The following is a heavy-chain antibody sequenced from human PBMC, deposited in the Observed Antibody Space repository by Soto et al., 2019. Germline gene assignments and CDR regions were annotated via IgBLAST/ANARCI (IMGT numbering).Heavy chain of an antibody. J-gene: IGHJ4*02. V-gene: IGHV1-69*01. Sequence: QVQLVQSGAEVKKPGSSVKVSCKASGGTFSSYAISGERQAPGQGLEWMGGIIPNFGTADYAQKFQGRVTITADESTSSAYMELSSLSSEDTAVYYCARGQTIAAPRDYWGQGTLVTVSS. CDR1: GGTFSSYA. CDR2: IIPNFGTA. D-gene: IGHD6-6*01. CDR3: ARGQTIAAPRDY.